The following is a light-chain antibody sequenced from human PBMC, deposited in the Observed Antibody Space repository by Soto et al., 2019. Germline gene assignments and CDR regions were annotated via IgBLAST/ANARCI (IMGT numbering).Light chain of an antibody. J-gene: IGKJ2*01. V-gene: IGKV3-20*01. Sequence: EVVLTQSPGILSLSPGERATLSCRASQSVYSNSLAWYQHKPGRALRLLIYGASNRPGGIPDRFSGSGSGTDFTLTISSLEREDFAIYYCQQFESSPYTFGQGTKLEIK. CDR1: QSVYSNS. CDR2: GAS. CDR3: QQFESSPYT.